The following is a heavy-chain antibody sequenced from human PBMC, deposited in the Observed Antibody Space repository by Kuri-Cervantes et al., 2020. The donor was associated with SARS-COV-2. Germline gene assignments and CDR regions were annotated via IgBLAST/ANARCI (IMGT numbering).Heavy chain of an antibody. J-gene: IGHJ4*02. CDR3: VRDGYGDYVDY. CDR1: GYTFSDYY. D-gene: IGHD2-21*01. V-gene: IGHV1-18*01. Sequence: ASVKVSCKASGYTFSDYYMYWVRQAPGQGLEWMGWVSGYNGHTNYAQKLQGRVTMTTDTSTTTAYMELRSLRSDDTAVFYCVRDGYGDYVDYWGQGTLVTVSS. CDR2: VSGYNGHT.